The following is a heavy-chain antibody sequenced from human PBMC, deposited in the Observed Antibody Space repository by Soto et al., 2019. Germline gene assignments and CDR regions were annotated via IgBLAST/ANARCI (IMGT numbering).Heavy chain of an antibody. V-gene: IGHV5-10-1*01. D-gene: IGHD3-10*01. Sequence: PGESLNISCKGSGYSFTSYWISLVRQMPGKGLEWMGRIDPSDSYTNYSPSFQGHVTISADKSISTAYLQWSSLKASDTAMYYCASLKKVAMVRGVIAYYYGMDVWGQGTTVTVSS. J-gene: IGHJ6*02. CDR1: GYSFTSYW. CDR3: ASLKKVAMVRGVIAYYYGMDV. CDR2: IDPSDSYT.